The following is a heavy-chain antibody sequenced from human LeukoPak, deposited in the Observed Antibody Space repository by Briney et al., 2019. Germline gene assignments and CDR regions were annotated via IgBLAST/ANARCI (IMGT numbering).Heavy chain of an antibody. D-gene: IGHD3-22*01. Sequence: PLETLSLICTVSGGSISSGGYYWSWIRQHPGKGLEWIGYIYYSGSTNYNPSLKSRVTISVDTSKNQFSLKLSSVTAADTAVYYCARDPYYYDSIWGRGTLVTVSS. V-gene: IGHV4-61*08. CDR1: GGSISSGGYY. CDR2: IYYSGST. J-gene: IGHJ2*01. CDR3: ARDPYYYDSI.